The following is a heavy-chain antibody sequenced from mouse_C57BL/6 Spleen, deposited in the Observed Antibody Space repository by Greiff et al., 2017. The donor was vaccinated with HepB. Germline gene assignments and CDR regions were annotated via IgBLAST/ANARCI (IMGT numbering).Heavy chain of an antibody. CDR2: ISGGGGNT. CDR1: GFTFSSYT. V-gene: IGHV5-9*01. Sequence: DVKLVESGGGLVKPGGSLKLSCAASGFTFSSYTMSWVRQTPEKRLEWVATISGGGGNTYYPDSVKGRFTISRDNAKNTLYLQMSSLRSEDTALYYCARRNYGNYAYAMDYWGQGTSVTVSS. D-gene: IGHD2-1*01. CDR3: ARRNYGNYAYAMDY. J-gene: IGHJ4*01.